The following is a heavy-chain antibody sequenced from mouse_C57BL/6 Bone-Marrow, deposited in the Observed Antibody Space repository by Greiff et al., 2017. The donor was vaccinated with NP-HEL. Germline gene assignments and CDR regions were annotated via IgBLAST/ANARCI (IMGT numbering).Heavy chain of an antibody. D-gene: IGHD1-1*01. J-gene: IGHJ3*01. CDR1: GFTFSSYG. V-gene: IGHV5-6*01. CDR3: ARSGSPFAY. CDR2: ISSGGSYT. Sequence: EVMLVESGGDLVKPGGSLKLSCAASGFTFSSYGMSWVRQTPDKRLEWVATISSGGSYTYYPDSVKGRFTISRDNAKNTLYLQMSSLKSEDTAMYYCARSGSPFAYRGQGTRVTVSA.